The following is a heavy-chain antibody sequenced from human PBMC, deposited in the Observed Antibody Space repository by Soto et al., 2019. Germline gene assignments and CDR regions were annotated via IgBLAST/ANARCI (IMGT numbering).Heavy chain of an antibody. D-gene: IGHD3-22*01. CDR1: GYTFTSYG. CDR3: ARDGGKYDYDRSGFPY. J-gene: IGHJ4*02. Sequence: QVQLVQSGPQVKKPGASAKVSCQTSGYTFTSYGINWVRQAPGQGPEWVGWISPLSGDTIYAQSVQGRVTFTTGTYSGTAYMELRSLTSDDTAVYYCARDGGKYDYDRSGFPYWGQGTLVTVSP. V-gene: IGHV1-18*01. CDR2: ISPLSGDT.